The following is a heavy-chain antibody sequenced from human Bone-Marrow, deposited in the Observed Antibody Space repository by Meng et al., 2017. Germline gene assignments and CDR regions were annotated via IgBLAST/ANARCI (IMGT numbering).Heavy chain of an antibody. D-gene: IGHD6-19*01. CDR3: ARDSSGPGY. J-gene: IGHJ4*02. CDR2: IYTAGGT. Sequence: EVQLVESGGGWVQSGGALGLSCGASGFTVSSTYMSWVRQAPGKGLEWVSVIYTAGGTYYADSVKGRFTISRDNSKNTLYLQMNSLRAEDTAVYYCARDSSGPGYWGQGTLVTVSS. V-gene: IGHV3-66*01. CDR1: GFTVSSTY.